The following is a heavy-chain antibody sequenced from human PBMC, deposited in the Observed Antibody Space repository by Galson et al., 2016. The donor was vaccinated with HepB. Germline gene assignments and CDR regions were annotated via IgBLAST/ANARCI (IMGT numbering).Heavy chain of an antibody. V-gene: IGHV4-31*03. CDR1: GVSISSGGYS. Sequence: TLSLTCSVSGVSISSGGYSWSWIRQHPGKGLEWIGYIYYGGSTYYNPSLKSRVTISLDTSKNQFSLDLNSVTAADTAVYYCARARGREPFDYWGQGTLVTVSS. CDR3: ARARGREPFDY. D-gene: IGHD1-26*01. CDR2: IYYGGST. J-gene: IGHJ4*02.